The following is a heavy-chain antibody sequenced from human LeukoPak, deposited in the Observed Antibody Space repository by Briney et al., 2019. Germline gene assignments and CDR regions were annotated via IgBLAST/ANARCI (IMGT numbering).Heavy chain of an antibody. Sequence: SVKVSCKASGGTFSSYAINWVRQASGQGLEWMGGIIPIFGTANYAQKFQGRVTITADESTSTAYMELSSLRSEDTAVYYCARVGTVGDGYNFVDYWGQGTLVTVSS. CDR2: IIPIFGTA. J-gene: IGHJ4*02. D-gene: IGHD5-24*01. V-gene: IGHV1-69*13. CDR3: ARVGTVGDGYNFVDY. CDR1: GGTFSSYA.